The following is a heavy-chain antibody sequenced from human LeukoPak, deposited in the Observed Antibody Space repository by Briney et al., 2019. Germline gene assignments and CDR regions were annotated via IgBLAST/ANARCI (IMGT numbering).Heavy chain of an antibody. J-gene: IGHJ4*02. CDR3: AKDEAWGIAAAGTVGSCDY. CDR2: MNPNSGNT. V-gene: IGHV1-8*03. Sequence: ASVKVSCKASGYTFTSYDINWVRQATGQGLEWMGWMNPNSGNTGYAQKFQGRVTITRNTSISTAYMELSSLRSEDTAVYYCAKDEAWGIAAAGTVGSCDYWGQGTLVTVSS. CDR1: GYTFTSYD. D-gene: IGHD6-13*01.